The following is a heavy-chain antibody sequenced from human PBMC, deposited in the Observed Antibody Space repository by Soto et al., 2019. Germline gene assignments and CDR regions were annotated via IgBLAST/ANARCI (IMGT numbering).Heavy chain of an antibody. V-gene: IGHV1-3*01. CDR2: INAGNGNT. J-gene: IGHJ4*02. Sequence: SVKGSCKASGYTFTSYAMHWVRQAPVQRLEWMGWINAGNGNTKYSQKFQGRVTITRDTSASTAYMELSSLRSEDAAVYYCARATDFWSGYPIPVLRTLDYWGQGTLVTVSS. CDR3: ARATDFWSGYPIPVLRTLDY. D-gene: IGHD3-3*01. CDR1: GYTFTSYA.